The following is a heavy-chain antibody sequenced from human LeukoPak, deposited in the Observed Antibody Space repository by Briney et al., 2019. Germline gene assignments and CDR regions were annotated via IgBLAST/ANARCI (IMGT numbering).Heavy chain of an antibody. CDR1: GGSFSGYY. Sequence: SETLSLTCAVYGGSFSGYYWSWIRQPPGKGLEWIGEINHSGSTNYNPSLKSRVTISVDTSKNQFSLKLSSVTAADTAVCYCARIDCSSTSCYWDNWFDPWGQGTLVTVSS. CDR3: ARIDCSSTSCYWDNWFDP. J-gene: IGHJ5*02. D-gene: IGHD2-2*01. CDR2: INHSGST. V-gene: IGHV4-34*01.